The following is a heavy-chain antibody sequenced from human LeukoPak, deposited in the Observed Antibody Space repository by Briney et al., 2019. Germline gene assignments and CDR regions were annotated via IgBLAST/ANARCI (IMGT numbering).Heavy chain of an antibody. CDR1: GFTFSGSA. Sequence: GGSLKLSCAASGFTFSGSAMHWVRQASGKGLEWVGRIRSEANSYATAYAASVKGRFTISRDDSKNTAYLQMNSLKTEDTAVYYCTRGGYQYDILTGNDYWGQGTLVTVSS. J-gene: IGHJ4*02. CDR2: IRSEANSYAT. D-gene: IGHD3-9*01. V-gene: IGHV3-73*01. CDR3: TRGGYQYDILTGNDY.